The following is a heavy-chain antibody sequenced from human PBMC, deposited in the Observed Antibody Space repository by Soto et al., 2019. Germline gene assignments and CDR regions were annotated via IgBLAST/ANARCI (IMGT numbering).Heavy chain of an antibody. D-gene: IGHD1-26*01. CDR1: GYAFTLYY. CDR2: INPGGGST. Sequence: ASVKVSCKASGYAFTLYYMHWVRQAPGQGLEWMGLINPGGGSTTYPQKFQGRVSMTRDTSTSTVYMDLISLRSEDTAVSYCALLRAGAITSWGQGTLVTVSS. V-gene: IGHV1-46*03. J-gene: IGHJ5*02. CDR3: ALLRAGAITS.